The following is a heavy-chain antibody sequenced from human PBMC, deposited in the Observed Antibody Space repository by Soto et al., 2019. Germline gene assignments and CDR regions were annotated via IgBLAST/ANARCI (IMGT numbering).Heavy chain of an antibody. Sequence: PSETLSLTCTVSGGSISSGDYYWSWIRQPPGKGLEWIGYIYYSGSTYYNPSLKSRVTISVDTSKNQFSLKLSSVTAADTAAYYCARDLPSDCTNGVCLVSWGQGTLVTVSS. CDR2: IYYSGST. CDR1: GGSISSGDYY. D-gene: IGHD2-8*01. V-gene: IGHV4-30-4*01. J-gene: IGHJ4*02. CDR3: ARDLPSDCTNGVCLVS.